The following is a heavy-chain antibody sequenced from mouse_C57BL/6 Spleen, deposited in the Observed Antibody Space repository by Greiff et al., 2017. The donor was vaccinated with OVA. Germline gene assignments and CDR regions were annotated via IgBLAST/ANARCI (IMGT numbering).Heavy chain of an antibody. D-gene: IGHD4-1*01. CDR2: IDPSDSYT. Sequence: QVQLQQPGAELVKPGASVKLSCKASGYTFTSYWMQWVKQRPGQGLEWIGEIDPSDSYTNYNQKFKGKATLTVDTSSSTAYMQRSSLTSEDSAVYYCARTGTTYWGQGTLVTVSA. CDR1: GYTFTSYW. CDR3: ARTGTTY. V-gene: IGHV1-50*01. J-gene: IGHJ3*01.